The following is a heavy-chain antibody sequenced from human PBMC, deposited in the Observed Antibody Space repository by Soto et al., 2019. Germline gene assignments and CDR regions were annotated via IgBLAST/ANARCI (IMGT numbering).Heavy chain of an antibody. CDR3: AKDRSGIAARLAFDY. CDR1: GFTFSSYA. V-gene: IGHV3-23*01. J-gene: IGHJ4*02. Sequence: GGSLRFSCAASGFTFSSYAMSWVRQAPGKGLEWVSAISGSGGSTYYADSVKGRFTISRDNSKNTLYLQMNSLRAEDTAVYYCAKDRSGIAARLAFDYWGQGTLVTVSS. CDR2: ISGSGGST. D-gene: IGHD6-6*01.